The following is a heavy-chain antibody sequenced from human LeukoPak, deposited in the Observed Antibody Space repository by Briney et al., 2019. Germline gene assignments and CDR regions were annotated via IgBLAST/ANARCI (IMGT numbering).Heavy chain of an antibody. V-gene: IGHV3-53*01. CDR1: GFTVSSNY. J-gene: IGHJ4*02. CDR2: IYSGGST. D-gene: IGHD3-3*02. CDR3: ARGKAQALDY. Sequence: PGGSLRLSCAASGFTVSSNYMTCVRQAPGKGLESVSIIYSGGSTYYADSVKGRFTISRDNSKNTLYLQMNSLRAEDTAVYYCARGKAQALDYWGQGTLVTVSS.